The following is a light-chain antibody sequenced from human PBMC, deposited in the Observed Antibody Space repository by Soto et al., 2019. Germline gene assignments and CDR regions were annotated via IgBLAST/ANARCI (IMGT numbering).Light chain of an antibody. CDR3: REYSGYEFT. V-gene: IGKV1-5*03. CDR2: KAS. Sequence: DIQMTQSPSTLSGSVGDRVTITCRASQTISSWLAWYQQKPGKAPKLLIYKASTLKSGVPSRFSGSGSGTEFTLTINSLQPDDLATYYCREYSGYEFTFGGGTKVDTK. CDR1: QTISSW. J-gene: IGKJ4*01.